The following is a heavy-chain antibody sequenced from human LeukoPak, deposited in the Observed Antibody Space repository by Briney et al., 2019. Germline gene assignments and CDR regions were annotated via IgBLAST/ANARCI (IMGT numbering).Heavy chain of an antibody. CDR2: ISGSGGST. CDR1: GFTFSSYA. Sequence: GGSLRLSCAASGFTFSSYAMSWLRQAPGKGLEWVSAISGSGGSTYYADSVKGRFTISRDNSKNALYLQMNSLRAEDTAVYYCAKERVWFGGIVDAFDIWGQGTMVTVSS. J-gene: IGHJ3*02. D-gene: IGHD3-10*01. CDR3: AKERVWFGGIVDAFDI. V-gene: IGHV3-23*01.